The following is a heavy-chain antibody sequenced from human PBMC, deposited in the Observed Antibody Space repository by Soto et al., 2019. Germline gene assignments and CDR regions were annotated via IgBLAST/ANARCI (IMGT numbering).Heavy chain of an antibody. CDR1: GFTFSSYG. V-gene: IGHV3-30*18. Sequence: PGGSLRLSCAASGFTFSSYGMHWVRQAPGKXLEWVAVISYDGSNKYYADSVKGRFTISRDNSKNTLYLQMNSLRAEDTAVYYCAKDMVGNRYGYYYYGMDVWGQGTTVTVSS. D-gene: IGHD5-18*01. J-gene: IGHJ6*02. CDR3: AKDMVGNRYGYYYYGMDV. CDR2: ISYDGSNK.